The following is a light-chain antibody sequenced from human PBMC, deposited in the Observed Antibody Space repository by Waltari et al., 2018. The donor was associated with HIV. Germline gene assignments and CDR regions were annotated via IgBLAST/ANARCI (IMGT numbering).Light chain of an antibody. V-gene: IGKV3-20*01. Sequence: IVLTQSPGTLSLSPGKRAALSCRASQSVSNNFLAWYQQKPGQAPTLLIYGASFRATGIPDRFSGSGSGTDFTLTISRMEPEDFAVYYCQQHGSSPRTFGQGTKVEIK. CDR2: GAS. CDR3: QQHGSSPRT. CDR1: QSVSNNF. J-gene: IGKJ1*01.